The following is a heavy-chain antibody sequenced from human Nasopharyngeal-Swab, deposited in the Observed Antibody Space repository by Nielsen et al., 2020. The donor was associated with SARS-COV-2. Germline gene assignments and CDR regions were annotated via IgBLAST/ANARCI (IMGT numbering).Heavy chain of an antibody. CDR1: GGSFSGYY. V-gene: IGHV4-34*01. J-gene: IGHJ4*02. Sequence: SETLSLTCAVYGGSFSGYYWSWIRQPPGKGLEWTGEINQRGSTNYYPSLKSRVTMSVDTSKNQFSLRLNSVTAADTAVYFCARGDGRTVWCSYSFDSWGQGTLVTVSS. D-gene: IGHD4/OR15-4a*01. CDR2: INQRGST. CDR3: ARGDGRTVWCSYSFDS.